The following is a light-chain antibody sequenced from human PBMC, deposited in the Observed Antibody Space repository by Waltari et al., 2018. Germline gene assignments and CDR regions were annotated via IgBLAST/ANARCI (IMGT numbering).Light chain of an antibody. CDR1: QSVSSTY. J-gene: IGKJ1*01. V-gene: IGKV3-20*01. CDR3: QSQRT. Sequence: EIVLTQSPGTLSLSPGERATLSCRASQSVSSTYLAWYQLKPGQAPRLLIFGASSRATGIPDRFSGGGSGTDFTLTISRLEPEDFALYYCQSQRTFGQGTKLEIK. CDR2: GAS.